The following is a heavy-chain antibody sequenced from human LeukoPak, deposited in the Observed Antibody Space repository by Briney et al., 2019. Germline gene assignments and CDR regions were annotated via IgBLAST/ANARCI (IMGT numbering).Heavy chain of an antibody. J-gene: IGHJ6*02. CDR2: IYYSGST. CDR3: ARAVVVTAPGYYYYGMDV. CDR1: GGSISSSSYY. V-gene: IGHV4-39*07. D-gene: IGHD2-21*02. Sequence: SETLSLTCTVSGGSISSSSYYWGWIRQPPGEGLEWIGSIYYSGSTYYNPSLKSRVTISVDTSKNQFSLKLSSVTAADTAVYYCARAVVVTAPGYYYYGMDVWGQGTTVTVSS.